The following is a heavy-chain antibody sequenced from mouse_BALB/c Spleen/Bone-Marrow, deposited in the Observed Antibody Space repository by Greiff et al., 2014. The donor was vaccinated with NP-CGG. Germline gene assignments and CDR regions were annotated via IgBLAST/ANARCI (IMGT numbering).Heavy chain of an antibody. CDR3: ARGGHDFSLDY. V-gene: IGHV1-69*01. CDR1: GYTFTDKW. CDR2: IDTSDSYT. Sequence: QVQLQQSGAELGMPGASVKMSCKASGYTFTDKWVYWGKQRPGKGLEWDGAIDTSDSYTNYNQKFMGKASLTVDASSSTAYMQVSSLTSDDSAVYYCARGGHDFSLDYWGQGTSVTVSS. D-gene: IGHD2-4*01. J-gene: IGHJ4*01.